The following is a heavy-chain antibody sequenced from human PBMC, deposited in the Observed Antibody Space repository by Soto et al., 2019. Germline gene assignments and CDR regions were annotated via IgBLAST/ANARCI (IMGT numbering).Heavy chain of an antibody. CDR1: TFTLSSYV. V-gene: IGHV3-23*01. J-gene: IGHJ5*01. CDR2: IGGSGTNT. CDR3: AKGWLDF. Sequence: GGSLRLSCAASTFTLSSYVMNWVRQAPGKGLEWVSGIGGSGTNTYYADSVKGRFTISRDNSKNTMYLQMNSLRAEDTAIYFCAKGWLDFWGQGTLVTVSS.